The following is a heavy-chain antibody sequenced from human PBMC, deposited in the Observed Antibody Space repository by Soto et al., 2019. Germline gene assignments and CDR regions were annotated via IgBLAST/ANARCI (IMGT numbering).Heavy chain of an antibody. CDR2: ISGYNGDT. CDR1: GYTFTRYG. Sequence: ASVKVSCKASGYTFTRYGISWVRQAPGQGLEWMGWISGYNGDTNYAQKVQGRVTMTIDTSTSTAYMELRSLTSDDTAIYYCAKKGQLPYYYYGMDVWGQGTTVTVSS. D-gene: IGHD1-26*01. V-gene: IGHV1-18*01. CDR3: AKKGQLPYYYYGMDV. J-gene: IGHJ6*02.